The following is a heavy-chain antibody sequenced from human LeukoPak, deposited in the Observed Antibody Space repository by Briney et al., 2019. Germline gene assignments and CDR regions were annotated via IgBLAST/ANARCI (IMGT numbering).Heavy chain of an antibody. J-gene: IGHJ4*02. V-gene: IGHV4-59*01. D-gene: IGHD4-17*01. CDR2: RHYSGSF. CDR3: ARFDYGDSAGRAGPLNF. Sequence: PSETLSLTCTVSGGSISSYYWSWIRQPPVKGLEWIGYRHYSGSFNYSPSLKSRAIISLDTSKNQFSLRLSSVTAADTAVYYCARFDYGDSAGRAGPLNFWGQGTLVTVSS. CDR1: GGSISSYY.